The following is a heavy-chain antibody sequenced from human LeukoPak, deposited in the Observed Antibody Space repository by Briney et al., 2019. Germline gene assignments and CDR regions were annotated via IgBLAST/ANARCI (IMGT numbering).Heavy chain of an antibody. J-gene: IGHJ4*02. CDR3: ARYCSSSTCYFLDY. CDR2: IYYSGST. V-gene: IGHV4-59*01. Sequence: SETLSLTCTVSGGSISSYYWSWIRQPPGKGLEWIGYIYYSGSTNYNPSLKSRVTISVDTSKNQFSLKLSSVTAADTAVYYCARYCSSSTCYFLDYWGPGILVTVSS. D-gene: IGHD2-2*01. CDR1: GGSISSYY.